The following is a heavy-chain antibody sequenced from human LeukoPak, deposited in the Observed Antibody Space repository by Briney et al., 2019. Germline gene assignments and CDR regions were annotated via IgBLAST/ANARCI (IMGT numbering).Heavy chain of an antibody. Sequence: GGSLRLSCAASGFTFSSYSMNWVHQAPAKGLEWVSSISSSSSYIYYADSVKGRFTISRDNAKNSLYLQMNSLRVDDTAVYYCARDGGAAADPFDYWGQGSLVTVSS. CDR1: GFTFSSYS. V-gene: IGHV3-21*01. D-gene: IGHD6-13*01. CDR3: ARDGGAAADPFDY. J-gene: IGHJ4*02. CDR2: ISSSSSYI.